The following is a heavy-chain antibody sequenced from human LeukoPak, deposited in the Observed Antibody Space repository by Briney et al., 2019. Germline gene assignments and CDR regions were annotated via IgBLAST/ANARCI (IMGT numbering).Heavy chain of an antibody. D-gene: IGHD3-22*01. V-gene: IGHV3-21*01. J-gene: IGHJ4*02. CDR1: GFTFSSYS. CDR3: ARGLAYYDSSGYYFDY. Sequence: PGGSLRLSCAASGFTFSSYSMNWVRQAPGKGLEWVSSISSSSSYIYYADSVKGRFTISRDNAKNSLYLQMNSLRAEDTAVYYCARGLAYYDSSGYYFDYWGQGTLVTVSS. CDR2: ISSSSSYI.